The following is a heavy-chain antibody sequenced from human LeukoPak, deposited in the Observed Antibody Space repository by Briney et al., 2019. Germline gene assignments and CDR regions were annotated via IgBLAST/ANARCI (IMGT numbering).Heavy chain of an antibody. CDR3: ARDRFDSSGFNNWFDP. CDR1: GGTFSSYA. D-gene: IGHD3-22*01. CDR2: IIPIFGTA. Sequence: SVKVSCKASGGTFSSYAISWVRQAPGQGLEWMGGIIPIFGTANYAQKFQGRVTITADESTSTAYMELSSLRSEDTAVYYCARDRFDSSGFNNWFDPWGQGTLVTVSS. J-gene: IGHJ5*02. V-gene: IGHV1-69*01.